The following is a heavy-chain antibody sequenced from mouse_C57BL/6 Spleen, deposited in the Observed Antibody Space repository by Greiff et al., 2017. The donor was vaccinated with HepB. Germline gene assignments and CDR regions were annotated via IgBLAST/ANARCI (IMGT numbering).Heavy chain of an antibody. CDR1: GYTFTDYN. Sequence: EVQLQQSGPELVKPGASVKIPCKASGYTFTDYNMDWVKQSHGKSLEWIGDINPNNGGTIYNQKFKGKATLTVDKSSSTAYMELRSLTSEDTAVYYCARSIYYYGSGYFEVWGTGTTVTVSS. D-gene: IGHD1-1*01. J-gene: IGHJ1*03. CDR2: INPNNGGT. CDR3: ARSIYYYGSGYFEV. V-gene: IGHV1-18*01.